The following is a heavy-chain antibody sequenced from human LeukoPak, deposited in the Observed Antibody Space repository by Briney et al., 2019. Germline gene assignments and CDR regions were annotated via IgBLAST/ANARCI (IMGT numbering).Heavy chain of an antibody. Sequence: SVKVSCKASGDTFSDYAFSWVRQAPGQGFEWVGGVTPIFRTINYAQKFKGRVTITADESTATSYMELSSLTSEDTAMYYCATPPRGYTAYDRFAYWGQGTLVTVSS. J-gene: IGHJ4*02. CDR2: VTPIFRTI. CDR1: GDTFSDYA. CDR3: ATPPRGYTAYDRFAY. D-gene: IGHD5-12*01. V-gene: IGHV1-69*13.